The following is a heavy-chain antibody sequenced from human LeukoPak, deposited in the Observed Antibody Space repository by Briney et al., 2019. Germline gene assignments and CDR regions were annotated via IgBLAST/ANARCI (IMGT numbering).Heavy chain of an antibody. CDR3: ATGSTLDAYFDY. CDR1: GYILTELS. V-gene: IGHV1-24*01. CDR2: FDPEDGET. D-gene: IGHD5-24*01. J-gene: IGHJ4*02. Sequence: ASVKVSCNVSGYILTELSMHWVRQAPGKGLEWMGGFDPEDGETIYAQKFQGRVTMTEDTSTDTAYMELSSLRSEDTAVYYCATGSTLDAYFDYGGQGTLVTVSS.